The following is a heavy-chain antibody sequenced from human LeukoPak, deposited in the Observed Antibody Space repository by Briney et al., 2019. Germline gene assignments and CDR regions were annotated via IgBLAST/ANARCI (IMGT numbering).Heavy chain of an antibody. V-gene: IGHV3-33*01. CDR3: ARDMGSGSPGPLDY. CDR2: IWYDGSNK. J-gene: IGHJ4*02. D-gene: IGHD1-26*01. CDR1: GFTFSSYG. Sequence: GRSLRLSCAASGFTFSSYGMHWVRQAPGKGLECVAVIWYDGSNKYYADSVKGRFAISRDNSKNTLYLQMNSLRAEDTAVYYCARDMGSGSPGPLDYWGQGTLVTVSS.